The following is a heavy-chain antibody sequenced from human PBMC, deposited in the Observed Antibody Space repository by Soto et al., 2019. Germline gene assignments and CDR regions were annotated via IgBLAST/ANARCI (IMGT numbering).Heavy chain of an antibody. D-gene: IGHD7-27*01. CDR3: ARGSQTKLGPQPGLFDY. CDR1: GGSISSGGYY. CDR2: IYYSGST. V-gene: IGHV4-31*03. J-gene: IGHJ4*02. Sequence: PSETLSLTCTVSGGSISSGGYYWSWIRQHPGKGLEWIGYIYYSGSTYYNPSLKSRVTISVDTSKNQFSLKLSSVTAADTAVYYCARGSQTKLGPQPGLFDYWGQGTLVTVSS.